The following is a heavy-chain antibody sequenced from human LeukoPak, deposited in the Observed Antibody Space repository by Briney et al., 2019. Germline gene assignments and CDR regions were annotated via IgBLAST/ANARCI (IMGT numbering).Heavy chain of an antibody. CDR1: GGSISNSYY. CDR3: ARPGSSGWYLYYFDY. D-gene: IGHD6-19*01. CDR2: IHHSGST. V-gene: IGHV4-39*01. J-gene: IGHJ4*02. Sequence: SDTLSLTCTVSGGSISNSYYWGWIRQPPGKGLEWIESIHHSGSTYYNPSLKSRVTISVDTSNNQFSLELRSVTATDTAVYYCARPGSSGWYLYYFDYWGQGTLVTVSS.